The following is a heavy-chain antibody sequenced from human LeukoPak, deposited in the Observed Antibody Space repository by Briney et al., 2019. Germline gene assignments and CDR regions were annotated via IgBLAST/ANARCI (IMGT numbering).Heavy chain of an antibody. CDR3: ARDWLAGVPFDAFDL. Sequence: PGGSLRLSCAASGFTLSSYWMSWVRQAAGKGLEWVANIKEDGGEKYYVDSVKGRFTISRDNAKNSLYLHMNSLTAEDTAMYYCARDWLAGVPFDAFDLWGQGTMVTVSS. CDR2: IKEDGGEK. J-gene: IGHJ3*01. CDR1: GFTLSSYW. V-gene: IGHV3-7*01. D-gene: IGHD3-10*01.